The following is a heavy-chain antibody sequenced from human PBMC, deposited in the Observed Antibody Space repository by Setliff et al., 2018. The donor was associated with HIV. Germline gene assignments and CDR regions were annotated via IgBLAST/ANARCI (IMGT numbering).Heavy chain of an antibody. Sequence: LSLTCTVSGGSISSGGYYWSWIRQHPGKGLEWIGYIYYSGTTHYNPSLKSRVFKSVDTSKNQFSLKLSSVTAADTAVYYCARQPSWGSIDYWGQGTLVTVSS. CDR3: ARQPSWGSIDY. V-gene: IGHV4-31*03. J-gene: IGHJ4*02. D-gene: IGHD7-27*01. CDR2: IYYSGTT. CDR1: GGSISSGGYY.